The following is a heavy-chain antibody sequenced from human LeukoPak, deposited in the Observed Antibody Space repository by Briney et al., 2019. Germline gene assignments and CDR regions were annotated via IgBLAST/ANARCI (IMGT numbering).Heavy chain of an antibody. CDR1: GYTFTGDY. D-gene: IGHD1-26*01. CDR3: ARGSHYERTDY. J-gene: IGHJ4*02. V-gene: IGHV1-2*02. CDR2: INPNSGGT. Sequence: GASVKVSCKASGYTFTGDYMHWVRQAPGQGLEWMGWINPNSGGTNYAQKLQGRVTMSTDTSTSTAYMELRSLRSDDTAVYYCARGSHYERTDYWGQGTLVTVSS.